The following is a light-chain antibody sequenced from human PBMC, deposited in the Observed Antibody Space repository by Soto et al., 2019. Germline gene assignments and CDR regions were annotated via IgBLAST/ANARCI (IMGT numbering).Light chain of an antibody. Sequence: DIQMTQSPSSVSASVGDTVTITCRASQAVSTWLAWYQQKPGGAPKLLIYAASSLQSGVPSRFSGSGSGTDFTLTISSLQPEDFATYYCQQSYSTPPFTFGPGTKVDIK. CDR3: QQSYSTPPFT. CDR2: AAS. J-gene: IGKJ3*01. V-gene: IGKV1-12*01. CDR1: QAVSTW.